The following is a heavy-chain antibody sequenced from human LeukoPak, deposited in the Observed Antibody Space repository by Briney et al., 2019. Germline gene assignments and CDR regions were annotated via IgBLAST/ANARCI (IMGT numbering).Heavy chain of an antibody. CDR1: GCTFSSFN. D-gene: IGHD3-16*02. J-gene: IGHJ4*02. CDR3: ARGSSLDN. Sequence: GGSLRLSCAASGCTFSSFNMNWVRQAPGKGLEWVSYISSSSSTIYYRDSVKGRFTISRDNAKNSLYLQMSSLRDEDAAVYYCARGSSLDNWGQGALVTVSS. V-gene: IGHV3-48*02. CDR2: ISSSSSTI.